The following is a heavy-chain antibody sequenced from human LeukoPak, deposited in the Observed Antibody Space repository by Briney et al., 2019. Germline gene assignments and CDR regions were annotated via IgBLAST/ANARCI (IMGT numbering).Heavy chain of an antibody. Sequence: GGSLRLSCAASGFTVSSNHMSWVRQAPGKGLEWVSVIYSGGSTYYADSVKGRFTISRDNSKNTLYLQMNSLRAEDMAVYYCARVHSGYDLDYFDCWGQGTLVTVSS. CDR3: ARVHSGYDLDYFDC. D-gene: IGHD5-12*01. CDR2: IYSGGST. J-gene: IGHJ4*02. CDR1: GFTVSSNH. V-gene: IGHV3-53*01.